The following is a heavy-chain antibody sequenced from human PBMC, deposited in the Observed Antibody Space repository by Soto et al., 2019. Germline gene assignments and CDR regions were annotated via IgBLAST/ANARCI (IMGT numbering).Heavy chain of an antibody. Sequence: LRLSCAASGFTFSSYAMSWVRQAPGKGLEWVSAMIGRGGRTYYADSVKGRSTISRDNSKNTLYPQMNSLRAEDTAVYYCAKDEVLTTVGGAFDICGQGTMVTVSS. J-gene: IGHJ3*02. CDR3: AKDEVLTTVGGAFDI. CDR2: MIGRGGRT. CDR1: GFTFSSYA. V-gene: IGHV3-23*01. D-gene: IGHD3-22*01.